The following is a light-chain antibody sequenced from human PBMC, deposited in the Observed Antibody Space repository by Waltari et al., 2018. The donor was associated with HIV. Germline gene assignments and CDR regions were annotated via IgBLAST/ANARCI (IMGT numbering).Light chain of an antibody. V-gene: IGKV3-15*01. J-gene: IGKJ1*01. CDR3: QQYSNWSMT. CDR1: QSVSSN. CDR2: GAS. Sequence: EIVMTQSPATLSVSPGERATLSCRASQSVSSNLAWYQQKPGQAPRLLIYGASTRTTGIPARFSGSGSGTEFTLTISSLQSEDFAVYYCQQYSNWSMTFGQGTKVEIK.